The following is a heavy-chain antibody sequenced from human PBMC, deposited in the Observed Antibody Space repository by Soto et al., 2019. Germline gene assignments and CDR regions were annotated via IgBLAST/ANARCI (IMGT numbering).Heavy chain of an antibody. CDR2: MNPNSGNT. Sequence: QVQLVQSGAEVKKPGASVKVSCKTSGYTFTSYDIHWVRQATGQGPEWMGWMNPNSGNTVYAQKFQGRITMTRNTSASTGSLELSSLRLQVTAVYYCVSTCFGAATGTWGQGTLVTVSS. CDR1: GYTFTSYD. V-gene: IGHV1-8*01. D-gene: IGHD6-13*01. CDR3: VSTCFGAATGT. J-gene: IGHJ5*02.